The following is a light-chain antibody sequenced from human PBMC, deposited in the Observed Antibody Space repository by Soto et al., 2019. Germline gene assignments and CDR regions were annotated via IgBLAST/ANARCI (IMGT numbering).Light chain of an antibody. V-gene: IGLV1-47*01. CDR1: SSNIGSNN. Sequence: QSVLTQPPSASGTPGQTVTISCSGSSSNIGSNNVSWYQQLPATAPKHLIYRNNQRPSGVPDRFSGSKSGTSASLAISGLQSEDEADYYCAAWEDSLSGGVFGGGTKLTVL. CDR3: AAWEDSLSGGV. J-gene: IGLJ2*01. CDR2: RNN.